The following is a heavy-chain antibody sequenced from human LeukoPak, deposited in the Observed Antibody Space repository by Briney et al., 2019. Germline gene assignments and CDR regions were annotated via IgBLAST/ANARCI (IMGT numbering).Heavy chain of an antibody. V-gene: IGHV1-69*05. CDR1: GGTFSSYA. CDR2: IILIFGTA. D-gene: IGHD4-11*01. CDR3: ARGAIMTTVTTWYFDY. Sequence: SVKVSCKASGGTFSSYAISWVRQAPGQGLEWMGGIILIFGTANYAQKFQGRVTITTDESTSTAYMELSSLRSEDTAVYYCARGAIMTTVTTWYFDYWGQGTLVTVSS. J-gene: IGHJ4*02.